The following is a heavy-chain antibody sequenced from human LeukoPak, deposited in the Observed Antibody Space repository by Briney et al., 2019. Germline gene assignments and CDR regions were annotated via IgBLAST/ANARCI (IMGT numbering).Heavy chain of an antibody. CDR1: GFTFSSNS. J-gene: IGHJ4*02. V-gene: IGHV3-48*04. CDR2: ISSTGGTI. CDR3: ARGPLTGRWPDMGFDY. Sequence: GGSLRLSCAASGFTFSSNSMNWVRQAPGKGLEWVSYISSTGGTIYYADSMKGRFTISRDNAKNSLYLQMNSLRVEDTAVYYCARGPLTGRWPDMGFDYWGQGTLVTVSS. D-gene: IGHD5-24*01.